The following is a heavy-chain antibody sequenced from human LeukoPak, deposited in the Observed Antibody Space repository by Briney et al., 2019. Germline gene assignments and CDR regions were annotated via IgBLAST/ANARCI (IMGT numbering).Heavy chain of an antibody. Sequence: SETLSLTCTVSGASINSHSYYWGWIRQPPGKGLAWIGSVYYDGTSYSNPSLTSRAAVFVDTSRDQFSLDLSFVTAADTALYYCVRHISTNTGYFDSCGQGILVSVSS. CDR1: GASINSHSYY. D-gene: IGHD2/OR15-2a*01. CDR3: VRHISTNTGYFDS. CDR2: VYYDGTS. J-gene: IGHJ4*02. V-gene: IGHV4-39*01.